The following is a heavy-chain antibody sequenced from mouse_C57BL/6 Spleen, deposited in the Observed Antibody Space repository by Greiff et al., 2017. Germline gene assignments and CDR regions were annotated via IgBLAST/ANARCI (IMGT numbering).Heavy chain of an antibody. J-gene: IGHJ1*03. CDR2: INPSNGGT. V-gene: IGHV1-53*01. Sequence: QVQLQQSGTELVKPGASVKLSCKASGYTFTSYWMHWVKQRPGQGLEWIGNINPSNGGTNYNEKFKSKATLTVDKSSSTAYMQLSSLTSEDSAVYYCAREGTYVYWCCDVWGTGTTVTVSS. CDR3: AREGTYVYWCCDV. CDR1: GYTFTSYW. D-gene: IGHD5-1*01.